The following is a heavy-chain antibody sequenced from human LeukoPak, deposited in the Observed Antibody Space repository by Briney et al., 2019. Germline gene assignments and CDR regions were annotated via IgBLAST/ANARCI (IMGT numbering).Heavy chain of an antibody. V-gene: IGHV4-59*01. Sequence: SSETLSLTCTVSGGSISSYYWSWIRQPPGKGLEWIGYIYYGSTNYNPSLKSRVTISVDTSKNQFSLKLSSVTAADTAVYYCARVGDYSYGNYWGQGTLVTVSS. D-gene: IGHD5-18*01. CDR1: GGSISSYY. CDR3: ARVGDYSYGNY. J-gene: IGHJ4*02. CDR2: IYYGST.